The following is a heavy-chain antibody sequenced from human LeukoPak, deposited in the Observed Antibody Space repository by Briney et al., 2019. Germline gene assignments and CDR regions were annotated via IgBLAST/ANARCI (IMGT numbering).Heavy chain of an antibody. CDR3: ATIKRGYPFGYFDF. CDR2: MFDSVTS. V-gene: IGHV4-61*01. Sequence: SETLSLTCSVPGYSFTSGHYWGWIRQPPGKGLEWIAYMFDSVTSKDNMSDSVTSKDNPSLKSRLTLSADTSKNQFSLRLSYVTAADTAVYYCATIKRGYPFGYFDFWGQGILVTVSS. D-gene: IGHD5-18*01. J-gene: IGHJ4*02. CDR1: GYSFTSGHY.